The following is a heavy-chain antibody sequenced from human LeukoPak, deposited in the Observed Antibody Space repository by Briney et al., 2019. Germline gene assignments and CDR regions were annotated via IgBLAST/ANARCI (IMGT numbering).Heavy chain of an antibody. V-gene: IGHV4-34*01. CDR3: ARGRSGWNY. J-gene: IGHJ4*02. CDR2: INHSGST. D-gene: IGHD6-19*01. Sequence: SSETLSLTCAVYGGSFSGYYWSWIRQPPGKGLEWIGEINHSGSTNYNPSLKSRVTISVDASKNQFSLKLSSVTAADTAVYYCARGRSGWNYWGQGTLVTVSS. CDR1: GGSFSGYY.